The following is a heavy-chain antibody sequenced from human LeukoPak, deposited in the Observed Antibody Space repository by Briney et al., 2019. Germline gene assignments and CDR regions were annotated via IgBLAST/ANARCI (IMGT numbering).Heavy chain of an antibody. V-gene: IGHV4-59*08. Sequence: SETLSLTCTVSGGSISSYYWSWIRQPPGKGLEWIGYIYYSGSTNYNPSLKSRVTISVDTSKNQFSLKLSSVTAADTAVYYCARLACSGGSCYLDCWGQGTLVTVSS. J-gene: IGHJ4*02. CDR1: GGSISSYY. CDR3: ARLACSGGSCYLDC. CDR2: IYYSGST. D-gene: IGHD2-15*01.